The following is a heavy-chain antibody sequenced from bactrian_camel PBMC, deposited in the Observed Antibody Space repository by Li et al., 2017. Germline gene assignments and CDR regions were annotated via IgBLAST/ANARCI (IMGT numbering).Heavy chain of an antibody. CDR3: VRATLGYSDGEGFGY. J-gene: IGHJ6*01. CDR2: VDKGGLST. CDR1: GFTFSTSD. D-gene: IGHD4*01. Sequence: VQLVESGVTLVHPGVSLTLSCLASGFTFSTSDMGWVRQAPGKGLEWVSAVDKGGLSTYYADSVKGRFTISRDNAKNTLYLQMSSLKPEDTAVFYCVRATLGYSDGEGFGYWGQGTQVTVSS. V-gene: IGHV3S40*01.